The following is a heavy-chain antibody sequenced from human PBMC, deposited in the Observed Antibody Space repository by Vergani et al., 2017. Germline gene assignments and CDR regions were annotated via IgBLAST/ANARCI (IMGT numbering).Heavy chain of an antibody. D-gene: IGHD3-9*01. CDR1: GGTISGYY. V-gene: IGHV4-59*01. J-gene: IGHJ6*02. CDR3: ARGLLRYFDRFGVDVIDV. Sequence: QVQLQESGPGLLKPSETLSLTCTVSGGTISGYYWSWIRQPPGKGLEWIGYIYYSGSTNYNPSLKSRVTISVDTSKNQFSLKLSSVTAADTAVYYCARGLLRYFDRFGVDVIDVWGQGTTVTVSS. CDR2: IYYSGST.